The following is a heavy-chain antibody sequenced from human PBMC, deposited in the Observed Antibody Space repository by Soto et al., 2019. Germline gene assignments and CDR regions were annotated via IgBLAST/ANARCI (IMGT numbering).Heavy chain of an antibody. CDR2: IYSSGST. D-gene: IGHD6-19*01. V-gene: IGHV3-66*01. CDR1: GFTVSSNY. CDR3: ASYQYSSGWYFDY. J-gene: IGHJ4*02. Sequence: GGSLRLSCAASGFTVSSNYMSWVRQAPGKGLEWVSVIYSSGSTYSADSVKGRFTISRDNSKNTLYLQMNSLRAEDTAIYYCASYQYSSGWYFDYWGQGTLVTVSS.